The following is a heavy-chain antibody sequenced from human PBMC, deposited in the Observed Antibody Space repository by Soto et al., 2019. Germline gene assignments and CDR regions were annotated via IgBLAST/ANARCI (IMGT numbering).Heavy chain of an antibody. V-gene: IGHV3-23*01. CDR3: EKRATTVSTPGNYFDC. CDR2: LTRTGTT. CDR1: GFSFSDYS. Sequence: EVQLLESGGGLIHPGGSLRLSCVASGFSFSDYSMTWVRQGPGRGLEWVATLTRTGTTFYADSVNGRFTISRDNSRNTLSLQMYSLRAEDTARYYCEKRATTVSTPGNYFDCWGQGNLVTVSS. J-gene: IGHJ4*02. D-gene: IGHD2-15*01.